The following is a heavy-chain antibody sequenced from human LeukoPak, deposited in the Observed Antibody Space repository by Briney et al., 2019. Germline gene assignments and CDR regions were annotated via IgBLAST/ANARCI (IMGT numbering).Heavy chain of an antibody. Sequence: GGSLRLSCAASGFTVSSNYMSWVRQAPGKGLEWVSVIYSGGSTYYADSVKGRFTISRDNSKNTLYLQMNSLRAEDTAVYYCARPPHPYYYDSSGYGDAFDIWGQGTMVTVSS. CDR3: ARPPHPYYYDSSGYGDAFDI. V-gene: IGHV3-53*01. CDR2: IYSGGST. D-gene: IGHD3-22*01. CDR1: GFTVSSNY. J-gene: IGHJ3*02.